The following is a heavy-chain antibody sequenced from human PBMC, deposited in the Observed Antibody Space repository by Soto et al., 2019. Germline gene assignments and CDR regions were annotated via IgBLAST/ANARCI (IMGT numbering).Heavy chain of an antibody. CDR1: GDSISGYY. CDR3: ARNHYGDPPLNNWFDP. Sequence: KTSETLSLTCTVSGDSISGYYWTWIRQAPGKGLEWIGYVHYSGSTHYTPSLKSRVTISVDMSKNQFSLKLNSVTAADTAIYFCARNHYGDPPLNNWFDPWGQGTLVTVSS. J-gene: IGHJ5*02. D-gene: IGHD4-17*01. V-gene: IGHV4-59*01. CDR2: VHYSGST.